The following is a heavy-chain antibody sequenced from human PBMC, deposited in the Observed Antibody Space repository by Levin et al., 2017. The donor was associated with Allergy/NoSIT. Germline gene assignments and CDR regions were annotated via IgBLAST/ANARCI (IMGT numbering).Heavy chain of an antibody. D-gene: IGHD6-19*01. Sequence: GGSLRLSCAASGFTFSSYGMHWVRQAPGKGLEWVAVIWYDGSNKYYADSVKGRFTISRDNSKNTLYLQMNSLRAEDTAVYYCARDRIAVAGTQYDYWGQGTLVTVSS. CDR2: IWYDGSNK. V-gene: IGHV3-33*01. J-gene: IGHJ4*02. CDR1: GFTFSSYG. CDR3: ARDRIAVAGTQYDY.